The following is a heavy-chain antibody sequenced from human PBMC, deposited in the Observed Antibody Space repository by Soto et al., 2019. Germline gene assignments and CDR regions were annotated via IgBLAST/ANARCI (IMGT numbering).Heavy chain of an antibody. CDR2: TYHSGRP. V-gene: IGHV4-30-2*01. CDR1: GNPVSAGCYP. Sequence: PSQTLSVTCSLSGNPVSAGCYPWGWIPRRPGKGSEWIGYTYHSGRPYYTPSLKSRVTISVARSKTPFSLKLSSVTDEDTAVYYCAKAKVYTWNPRSFDYWGPATLVTVSS. CDR3: AKAKVYTWNPRSFDY. D-gene: IGHD1-20*01. J-gene: IGHJ4*02.